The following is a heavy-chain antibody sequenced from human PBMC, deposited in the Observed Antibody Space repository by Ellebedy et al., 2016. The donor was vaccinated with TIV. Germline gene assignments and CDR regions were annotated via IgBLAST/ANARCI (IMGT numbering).Heavy chain of an antibody. Sequence: GGSLRLSSAGSGFTVSSNYMTWVRQAPGKGLEWVSVIYTSGRTYYADSVKGRFTISRDNSKNTVYLQMNSLRAEDSAVYYCARVGYSYGHGDYWGQGTLVTVSA. V-gene: IGHV3-53*03. CDR2: IYTSGRT. CDR1: GFTVSSNY. D-gene: IGHD5-18*01. J-gene: IGHJ4*02. CDR3: ARVGYSYGHGDY.